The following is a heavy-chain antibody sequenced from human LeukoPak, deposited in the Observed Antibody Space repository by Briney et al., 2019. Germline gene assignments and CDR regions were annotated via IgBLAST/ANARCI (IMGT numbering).Heavy chain of an antibody. CDR3: AKDYPYDSSGYGFDY. CDR1: GFTFSSYG. D-gene: IGHD3-22*01. J-gene: IGHJ4*02. Sequence: GGSLRLSCAAPGFTFSSYGMHWVRQAPSKGLGWVAVIWYDGSNKYYADSVNGRFTISRDNSKNTLYLQMNSLRAEDTAVYYCAKDYPYDSSGYGFDYWGQGTLVTVSS. V-gene: IGHV3-33*06. CDR2: IWYDGSNK.